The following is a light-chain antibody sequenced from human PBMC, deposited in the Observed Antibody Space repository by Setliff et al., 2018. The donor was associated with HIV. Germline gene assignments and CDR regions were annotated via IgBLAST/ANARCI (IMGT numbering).Light chain of an antibody. V-gene: IGLV2-14*03. CDR2: GVT. Sequence: QSVLPQPASVSGSPGQSITISCIGTGRDIGGYNYVSWYQQHPGKAPKLIIYGVTKRSSGVSNRFSGSKAGTTASLTISGLQAEDEADYYCSSYTSTSAYVFGTGTKVTVL. CDR3: SSYTSTSAYV. J-gene: IGLJ1*01. CDR1: GRDIGGYNY.